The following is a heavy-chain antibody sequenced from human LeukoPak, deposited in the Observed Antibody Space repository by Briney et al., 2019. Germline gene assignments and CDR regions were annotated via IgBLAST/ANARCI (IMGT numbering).Heavy chain of an antibody. CDR2: INPNSGGT. J-gene: IGHJ6*03. Sequence: GASVKVSCKASGYTFTGYYMHWVRQAPGQGLEWMGWINPNSGGTNYAQKFQGRVTMTRDTSISTAYMELSRLRSDDTAVYYCARSQPWRGYYYYMDVWGKGTTVTISS. D-gene: IGHD3-10*01. CDR3: ARSQPWRGYYYYMDV. CDR1: GYTFTGYY. V-gene: IGHV1-2*02.